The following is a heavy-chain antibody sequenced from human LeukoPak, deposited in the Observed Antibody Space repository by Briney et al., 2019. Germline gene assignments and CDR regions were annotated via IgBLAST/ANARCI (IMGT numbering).Heavy chain of an antibody. CDR2: ISSSSSTI. Sequence: GGSLRLSCAASGFTFSSYSMNWVRQAPGKGLEWVSYISSSSSTIYYADSVKGRFTISRDNAKNSLYLQMNSLRAEDTAVHYCARGIRFLEWLSKDDAFDIWGQGTMVTVSS. V-gene: IGHV3-48*01. CDR1: GFTFSSYS. J-gene: IGHJ3*02. CDR3: ARGIRFLEWLSKDDAFDI. D-gene: IGHD3-3*01.